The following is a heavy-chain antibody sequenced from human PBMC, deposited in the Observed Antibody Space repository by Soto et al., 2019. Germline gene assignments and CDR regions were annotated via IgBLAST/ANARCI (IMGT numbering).Heavy chain of an antibody. J-gene: IGHJ4*02. CDR1: GFTSSSYG. D-gene: IGHD3-10*01. V-gene: IGHV3-30*18. CDR2: ISYDGSNK. Sequence: QVQLVESGGGVVQPGRSLRLSCAASGFTSSSYGMHWVRQAPGKGLEWVAVISYDGSNKYYADSVKGRFTISRDNSKNTLYLQMNSLRAEDTAVYYCAKDGIYYGSGNFDYWGQGTLVTVSS. CDR3: AKDGIYYGSGNFDY.